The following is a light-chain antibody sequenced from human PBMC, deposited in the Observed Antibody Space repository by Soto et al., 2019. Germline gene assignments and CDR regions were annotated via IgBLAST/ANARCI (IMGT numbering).Light chain of an antibody. CDR3: QQYDNWPPWT. J-gene: IGKJ1*01. Sequence: EVVLTQSPATLSLSPGERAILSCRASQSVSSNLAWYQQKPGQAPRLLFYGASTRATGIPDRFSGSGSETEFTLTISSLQPEDFAVYYCQQYDNWPPWTFGQGTKVEIK. CDR1: QSVSSN. CDR2: GAS. V-gene: IGKV3-15*01.